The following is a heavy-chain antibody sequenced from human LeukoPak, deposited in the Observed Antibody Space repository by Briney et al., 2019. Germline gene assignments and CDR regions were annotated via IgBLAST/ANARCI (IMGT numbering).Heavy chain of an antibody. V-gene: IGHV3-21*04. CDR1: GFTFSSYT. Sequence: PGGSLRLSCTASGFTFSSYTMNWVRQTPGKGLEWVASISSSSNHINYVDSVKGRFTVSRDNADFSLFLHMDSLRTGDSGIYYCARPSAVAGSPYYYAYMDVWGKGTTVTVSS. D-gene: IGHD6-19*01. CDR2: ISSSSNHI. J-gene: IGHJ6*03. CDR3: ARPSAVAGSPYYYAYMDV.